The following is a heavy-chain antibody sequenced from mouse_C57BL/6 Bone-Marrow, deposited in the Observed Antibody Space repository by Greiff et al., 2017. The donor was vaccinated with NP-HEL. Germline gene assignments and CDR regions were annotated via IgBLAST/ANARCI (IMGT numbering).Heavy chain of an antibody. J-gene: IGHJ3*01. CDR2: ISYDGSN. Sequence: EVQRVESGPGLVKPSQSLSLTCSVTGYSITSGYYWNWIRQFPGNKLEWIGYISYDGSNNYNPSLKNRISITRDTSKNQFFLMLNSVTTEDTATYYCARALSSPAWFAYWGQGTLVTVSA. D-gene: IGHD1-1*01. V-gene: IGHV3-6*01. CDR1: GYSITSGYY. CDR3: ARALSSPAWFAY.